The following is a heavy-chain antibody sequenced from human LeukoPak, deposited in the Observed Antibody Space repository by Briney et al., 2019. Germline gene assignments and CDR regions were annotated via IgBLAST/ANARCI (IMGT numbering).Heavy chain of an antibody. J-gene: IGHJ4*02. V-gene: IGHV4-39*01. CDR3: ARHSPVYYDFDY. D-gene: IGHD3-10*01. Sequence: SETLSLTCTVSGGSISSSSYYWGWIRQPPGKGLEGIGSLYYSGSTNYNPSLKSRVTISVDTSKNQFSLKVNSVTAADTALYYCARHSPVYYDFDYWGQGTLVTVSS. CDR2: LYYSGST. CDR1: GGSISSSSYY.